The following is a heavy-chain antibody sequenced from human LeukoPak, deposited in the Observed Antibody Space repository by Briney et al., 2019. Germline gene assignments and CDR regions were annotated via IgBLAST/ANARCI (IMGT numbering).Heavy chain of an antibody. CDR2: IWYDGSNK. Sequence: GGSLRLSCAASGFTSSSYGMHWVRQAPGKGLEWVAVIWYDGSNKYYADSVKGRFTISRDNSKNTLYLQMNSLRAEDTAVYYCARERNDYVWGSYRYTPIGFDPWGQGTLVTVSS. CDR1: GFTSSSYG. D-gene: IGHD3-16*02. J-gene: IGHJ5*02. V-gene: IGHV3-33*01. CDR3: ARERNDYVWGSYRYTPIGFDP.